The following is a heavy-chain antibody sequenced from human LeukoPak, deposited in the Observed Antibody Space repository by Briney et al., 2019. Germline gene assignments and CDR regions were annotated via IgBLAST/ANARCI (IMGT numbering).Heavy chain of an antibody. V-gene: IGHV3-48*04. CDR3: ARLRSPTDY. CDR1: GFTFSSYS. J-gene: IGHJ4*02. D-gene: IGHD4-17*01. Sequence: GGSLRLSCAASGFTFSSYSMNWVRQAPGKGPEWISYIGGSGSTTYYADSVKGRFTISRDNAKNSLFLQMNSLRAEDTAVYYCARLRSPTDYWGQGTLVTVSS. CDR2: IGGSGSTT.